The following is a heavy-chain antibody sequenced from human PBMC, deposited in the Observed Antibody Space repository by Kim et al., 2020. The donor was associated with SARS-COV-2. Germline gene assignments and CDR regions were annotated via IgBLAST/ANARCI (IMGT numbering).Heavy chain of an antibody. CDR3: ASSGYHDGDY. Sequence: TIYYADSVKGRFTISRDNAKNSLYLQMNSLRAEDTAVYYCASSGYHDGDYWGQGTLVTVSS. V-gene: IGHV3-11*04. CDR2: TI. D-gene: IGHD3-22*01. J-gene: IGHJ4*02.